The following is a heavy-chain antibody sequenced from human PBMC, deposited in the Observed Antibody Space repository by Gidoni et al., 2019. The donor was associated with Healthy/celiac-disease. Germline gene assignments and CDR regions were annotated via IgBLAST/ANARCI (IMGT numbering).Heavy chain of an antibody. D-gene: IGHD6-19*01. CDR3: AKRPAYSSGWYHFDY. V-gene: IGHV3-23*01. CDR1: GFTFSSYA. Sequence: EVQVLSGGGLVQPGGSLRLSCAASGFTFSSYAMSWVRQAPGKGMEWVSSITGNAESTYYADSVKGRFTISRDNSKNTVYLQMNSLRAEDTAVYYCAKRPAYSSGWYHFDYWGQGALVTVSS. J-gene: IGHJ4*02. CDR2: ITGNAEST.